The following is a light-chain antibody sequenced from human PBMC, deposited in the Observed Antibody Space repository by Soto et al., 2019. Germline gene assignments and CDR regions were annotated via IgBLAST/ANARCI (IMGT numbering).Light chain of an antibody. V-gene: IGLV2-14*01. Sequence: QSVLAQPASLSGSPGQSITISCTGTISDIGDYYYVSWYQQHPGKAPKLMMFEVRNRPSGVPNRFSGSKSGNTASLTISGLQAEDEADYYCSSYTNNTPTCVFGTGTKVTVL. CDR1: ISDIGDYYY. CDR2: EVR. CDR3: SSYTNNTPTCV. J-gene: IGLJ1*01.